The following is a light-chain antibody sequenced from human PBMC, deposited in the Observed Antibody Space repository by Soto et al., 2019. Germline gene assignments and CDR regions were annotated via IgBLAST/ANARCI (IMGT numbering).Light chain of an antibody. CDR1: SSNIGAGYD. CDR2: GNS. CDR3: QSYDSSLSGSAV. Sequence: QSVLTQPPSVSGAPGQRGTISCTGSSSNIGAGYDVHWYQQLPGTAPKLLIYGNSNRPSGVPDRFSGSKSGTSASLAITGLQAEDEADYYCQSYDSSLSGSAVFGGGTQLTVL. J-gene: IGLJ7*01. V-gene: IGLV1-40*01.